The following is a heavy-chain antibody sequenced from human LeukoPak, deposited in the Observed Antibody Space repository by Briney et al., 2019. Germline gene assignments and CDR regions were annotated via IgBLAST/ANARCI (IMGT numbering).Heavy chain of an antibody. Sequence: GGSLRLSCAASGFTFSSYSMNWVRQAPGQGLEWVSSISSTSSYIYYADSVKGRFTISRDNAKDSLFLQLNSLRAEDTAMYYCARVEAGAGNWGGLDPWGQGTLVTVSS. V-gene: IGHV3-21*01. D-gene: IGHD6-19*01. CDR2: ISSTSSYI. CDR3: ARVEAGAGNWGGLDP. CDR1: GFTFSSYS. J-gene: IGHJ5*02.